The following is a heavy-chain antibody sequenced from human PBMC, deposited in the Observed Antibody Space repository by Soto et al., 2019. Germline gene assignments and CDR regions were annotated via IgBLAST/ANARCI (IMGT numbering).Heavy chain of an antibody. CDR1: GYSFTSYW. V-gene: IGHV5-51*01. D-gene: IGHD3-16*01. CDR2: IYPGDSHT. Sequence: PGESLKISCKGSGYSFTSYWIGWVRQMPGKGLEWMGIIYPGDSHTTYSPSFQGQVTISADKSIGTAYLQWSSLKASDTAMYYCERSWAYTTSSFDYWGQGTLVTVSS. CDR3: ERSWAYTTSSFDY. J-gene: IGHJ4*02.